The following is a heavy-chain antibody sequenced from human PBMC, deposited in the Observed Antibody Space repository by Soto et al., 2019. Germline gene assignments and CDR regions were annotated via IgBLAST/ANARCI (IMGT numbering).Heavy chain of an antibody. CDR1: GFTFSRYW. Sequence: EVQLVESGGGLVLPGGSLRLSCAASGFTFSRYWMHWVRQAPGKRLVWVSRISSYGSDTHYADSVKGRFTIPRENAKNPLYLQMNSLRADDTAVYYCASNYAYAEGYYWYGIDVWGQGTTVTVSS. V-gene: IGHV3-74*01. CDR3: ASNYAYAEGYYWYGIDV. J-gene: IGHJ6*02. CDR2: ISSYGSDT. D-gene: IGHD3-16*01.